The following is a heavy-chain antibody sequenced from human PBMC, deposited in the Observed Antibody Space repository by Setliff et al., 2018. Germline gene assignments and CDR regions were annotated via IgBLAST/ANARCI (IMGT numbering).Heavy chain of an antibody. Sequence: PGGSLRLSCGASGFLFSGSAMSWVRQAPEQGLEWVAAISAGSSRTHYAESVKGRFTISRDNSNNTPYLQMDSLRADDTAIYYCARTCSGSGCYAGLESWGQGTPVTVSS. D-gene: IGHD2-15*01. CDR2: ISAGSSRT. CDR3: ARTCSGSGCYAGLES. J-gene: IGHJ4*02. V-gene: IGHV3-23*01. CDR1: GFLFSGSA.